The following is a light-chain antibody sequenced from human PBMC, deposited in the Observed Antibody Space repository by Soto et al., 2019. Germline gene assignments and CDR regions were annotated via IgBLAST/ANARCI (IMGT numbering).Light chain of an antibody. V-gene: IGKV1-27*01. Sequence: DIQMTQFPASLSASVGDRVTITCWASQGISNSLAWYQQKAGKAPSLLIFAASTLQSGVPTRFSSSGSRTDFTLTISSLQPDDVASYYCQRYNSAPPFTFGPGTKVYIK. CDR3: QRYNSAPPFT. CDR2: AAS. J-gene: IGKJ3*01. CDR1: QGISNS.